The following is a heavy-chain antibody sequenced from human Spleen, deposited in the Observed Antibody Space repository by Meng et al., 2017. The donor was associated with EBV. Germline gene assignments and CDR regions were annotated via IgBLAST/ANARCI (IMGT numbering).Heavy chain of an antibody. V-gene: IGHV4-39*01. J-gene: IGHJ4*02. Sequence: LHLQGAGPGLVKPSETLSLTCSVSGGSISSYTYYWGWIRQPPGKGLEWIGSIDYRENTYYNPSLKSRITISVDTPKNQFSLKLTSMTAADTAVYYCARADYYDTSGNVDFWGQGALVTVSS. CDR2: IDYRENT. D-gene: IGHD3-22*01. CDR1: GGSISSYTYY. CDR3: ARADYYDTSGNVDF.